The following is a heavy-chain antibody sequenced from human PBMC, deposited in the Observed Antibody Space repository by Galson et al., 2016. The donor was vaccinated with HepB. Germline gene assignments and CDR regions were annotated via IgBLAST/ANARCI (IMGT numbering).Heavy chain of an antibody. CDR3: SKDMGTYRPYYFDC. V-gene: IGHV3-23*01. CDR1: GFTFSSYA. J-gene: IGHJ4*02. D-gene: IGHD3-16*02. Sequence: SLRLSCAASGFTFSSYAMSWVRQAPGKGLEWVAAISGSGGSTYYADSVKGRFAISRDKSKNTLYPPTNSLRAEDTATYYCSKDMGTYRPYYFDCWGQGALVTVSS. CDR2: ISGSGGST.